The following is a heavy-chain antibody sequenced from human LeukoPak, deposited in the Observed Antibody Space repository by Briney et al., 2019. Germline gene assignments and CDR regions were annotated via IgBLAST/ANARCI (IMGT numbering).Heavy chain of an antibody. J-gene: IGHJ4*02. CDR2: IKSSGSPI. CDR1: GFTFSDYC. V-gene: IGHV3-11*01. D-gene: IGHD3-22*01. CDR3: ARDLDYYESVGYYGY. Sequence: PGGSLRLSCAASGFTFSDYCMAWIRQAPGKGLEWVSYIKSSGSPIYCADSVKGRFTTSRDNAKNSLYLQMNSLRAEDTAVYYCARDLDYYESVGYYGYWGQGTLVTVSS.